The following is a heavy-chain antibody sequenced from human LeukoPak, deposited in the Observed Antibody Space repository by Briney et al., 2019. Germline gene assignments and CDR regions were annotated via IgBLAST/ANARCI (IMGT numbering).Heavy chain of an antibody. V-gene: IGHV4-30-2*01. CDR1: GDSISSGGYS. Sequence: PSETLSLTCAVSGDSISSGGYSWSWIRQPPGKGLEYIGYIYHTGSTYYSPSLKSRVTISIDTSRNQFSLKLTSVTAADTAVYYCARGGGPFDPWGQGTLVTVSS. CDR3: ARGGGPFDP. CDR2: IYHTGST. J-gene: IGHJ5*02. D-gene: IGHD6-25*01.